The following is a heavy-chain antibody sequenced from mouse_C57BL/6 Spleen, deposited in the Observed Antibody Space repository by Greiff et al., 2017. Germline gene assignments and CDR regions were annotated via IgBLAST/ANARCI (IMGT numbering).Heavy chain of an antibody. V-gene: IGHV1-26*01. CDR1: GYTFTDYY. D-gene: IGHD1-2*01. Sequence: VQLQQSGPELVKPGASVKISCKASGYTFTDYYMNWVKQSHGKSLEWIVDINPNNGGTSYNQKFKGKATLTVDKSSSTAYMELRSLTSEDSAVYYCARPHYGEFDYWGQGTTLTVSS. CDR2: INPNNGGT. CDR3: ARPHYGEFDY. J-gene: IGHJ2*01.